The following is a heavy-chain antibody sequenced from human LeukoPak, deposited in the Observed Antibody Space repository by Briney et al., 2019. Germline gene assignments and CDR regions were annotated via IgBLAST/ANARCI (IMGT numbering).Heavy chain of an antibody. D-gene: IGHD3-22*01. Sequence: TPSETLSLTCSVSAGSISSSSYYWDWLRQPPGRGLEWIGSIYYRRSTYYNPSLKTRVTISVDTAKNQFSLKLSSVTAADTAVYYCAGPLPKYYYDSSGYYGTLIAFDIWGQGTMVTVSS. CDR2: IYYRRST. CDR1: AGSISSSSYY. CDR3: AGPLPKYYYDSSGYYGTLIAFDI. V-gene: IGHV4-39*01. J-gene: IGHJ3*02.